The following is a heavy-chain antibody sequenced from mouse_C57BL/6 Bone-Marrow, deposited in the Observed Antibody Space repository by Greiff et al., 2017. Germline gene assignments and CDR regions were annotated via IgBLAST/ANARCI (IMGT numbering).Heavy chain of an antibody. Sequence: QVQLQQSGPVLVKPGASVKMSCKASGYTFTDYYINWVKQRPGQGLEWIGWIFPGSGSTYYNEKFKGKATLTVDKSSSTAYMLLSSLTSEDSAVYFCARGGGSSYDWYFDVWGTGTTVTVSS. D-gene: IGHD1-1*01. CDR2: IFPGSGST. CDR1: GYTFTDYY. V-gene: IGHV1-75*01. J-gene: IGHJ1*03. CDR3: ARGGGSSYDWYFDV.